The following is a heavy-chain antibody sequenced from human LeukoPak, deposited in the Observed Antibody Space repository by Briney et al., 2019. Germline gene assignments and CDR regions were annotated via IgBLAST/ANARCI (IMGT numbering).Heavy chain of an antibody. CDR3: ARDRAVKARIGGMDV. D-gene: IGHD4-4*01. CDR2: ISESSSHT. J-gene: IGHJ6*02. CDR1: GFTFSGYS. V-gene: IGHV3-21*06. Sequence: GGSLRLSCEASGFTFSGYSMNWVRQAPGKGLEWVSYISESSSHTYNAGSVKGRFTISRDNAKNSLYLQMNSLRVEDTGIYYCARDRAVKARIGGMDVWGQGTTVIVSS.